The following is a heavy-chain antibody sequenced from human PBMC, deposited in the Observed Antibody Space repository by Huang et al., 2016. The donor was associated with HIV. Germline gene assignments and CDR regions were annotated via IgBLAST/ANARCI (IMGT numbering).Heavy chain of an antibody. CDR2: ISGYNGNK. CDR3: ARGGGIQLWLLGYYYMDV. J-gene: IGHJ6*03. Sequence: QVQLVQSGAEVKKPGASVKVSCKASGYTFSSFGISWVRQAPGQGLVWVGWISGYNGNKKFAQKFQGRLTMTTDTSTSTAYMELRSLRSDDTAVYYCARGGGIQLWLLGYYYMDVWGNGTTVTVSS. D-gene: IGHD5-18*01. V-gene: IGHV1-18*01. CDR1: GYTFSSFG.